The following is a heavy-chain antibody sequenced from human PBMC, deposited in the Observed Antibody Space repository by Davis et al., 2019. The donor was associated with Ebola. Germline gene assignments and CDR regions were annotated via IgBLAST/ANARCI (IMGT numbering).Heavy chain of an antibody. Sequence: GESLKISCAASGFTFSSYGMHWVRQAPGKGLEWVAVISYDGSNKYYADSVKGRFTISRDNSKNTLYLQMNSLRAEDTAVYYCAKDQGYDFWSGYYDYWGQGTLVTVSS. CDR2: ISYDGSNK. CDR1: GFTFSSYG. D-gene: IGHD3-3*01. CDR3: AKDQGYDFWSGYYDY. V-gene: IGHV3-30*18. J-gene: IGHJ4*02.